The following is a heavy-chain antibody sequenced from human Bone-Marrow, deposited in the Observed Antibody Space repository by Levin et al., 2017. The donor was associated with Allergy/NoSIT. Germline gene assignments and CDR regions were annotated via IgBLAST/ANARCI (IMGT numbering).Heavy chain of an antibody. D-gene: IGHD3-22*01. CDR1: DDSLGNYY. V-gene: IGHV4-59*01. Sequence: SQTLSLTCSISDDSLGNYYWSWIRQPPGGRPEWIGDVYYTGSTTYNPSLESRVTISADTSTQFSLRLSSVTAADTAVYYCARAHFYDSSGSYYFYYGMDVWGPGTTVIVSS. J-gene: IGHJ6*02. CDR2: VYYTGST. CDR3: ARAHFYDSSGSYYFYYGMDV.